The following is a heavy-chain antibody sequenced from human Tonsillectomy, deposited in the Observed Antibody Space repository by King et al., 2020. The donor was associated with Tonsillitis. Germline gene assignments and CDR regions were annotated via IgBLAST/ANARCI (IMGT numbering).Heavy chain of an antibody. CDR3: ARDSGRGYSYGNLGRNPLLNHYFDY. CDR2: INWNSGSS. CDR1: GFSFGEYG. V-gene: IGHV3-20*04. J-gene: IGHJ4*02. Sequence: VQLVESGGGVVRPGGSLRLSCAASGFSFGEYGMSWVRQVPGKGLEWVAGINWNSGSSGYADSVRGRFSISRDTAKRSLYLQMRSLRVEDTAFYYCARDSGRGYSYGNLGRNPLLNHYFDYWGLGALVTVSS. D-gene: IGHD5-18*01.